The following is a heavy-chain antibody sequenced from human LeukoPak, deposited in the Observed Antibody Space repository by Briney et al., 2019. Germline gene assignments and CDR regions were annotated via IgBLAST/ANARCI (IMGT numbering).Heavy chain of an antibody. CDR1: GFTFSSYW. CDR2: IKQDGREI. J-gene: IGHJ5*02. Sequence: FQPGGSLRLSCAASGFTFSSYWMSWVRQAPGRGLQWVASIKQDGREIHYVDSVKGRFSISRDNAKNSLSRQMKSLRAEDTAVFYWARGQSGMWVWWFGAWGQGTLVTVSS. CDR3: ARGQSGMWVWWFGA. D-gene: IGHD1-26*01. V-gene: IGHV3-7*04.